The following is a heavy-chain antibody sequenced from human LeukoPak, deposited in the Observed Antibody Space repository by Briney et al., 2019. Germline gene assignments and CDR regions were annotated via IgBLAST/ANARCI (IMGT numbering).Heavy chain of an antibody. V-gene: IGHV3-23*01. Sequence: GGSLRLSCAASAFTFSNYATSWVRQAPGNGLEWVSAISGRGGSTYYADSVKGRFTISRDNSKNTLYLQMNSLRAEDTAVYYCAKDRGTSSTGYYYYGMDVWGQGTTVTVSS. J-gene: IGHJ6*02. CDR1: AFTFSNYA. CDR2: ISGRGGST. CDR3: AKDRGTSSTGYYYYGMDV. D-gene: IGHD2-2*01.